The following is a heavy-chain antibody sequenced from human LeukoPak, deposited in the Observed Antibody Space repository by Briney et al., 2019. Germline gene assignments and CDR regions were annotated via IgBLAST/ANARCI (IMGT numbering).Heavy chain of an antibody. CDR3: ARRLRQNLFDP. CDR2: IYYSGST. V-gene: IGHV4-59*08. D-gene: IGHD4-17*01. J-gene: IGHJ5*02. Sequence: PGSLSLTWTVSGVSISSDYCSWIRLPPGKGLEWIGYIYYSGSTNYNPSLKRRVTMSVDTSKNQFSLKLTSVTAEDTAVYYCARRLRQNLFDPWGKGTLVTVSS. CDR1: GVSISSDY.